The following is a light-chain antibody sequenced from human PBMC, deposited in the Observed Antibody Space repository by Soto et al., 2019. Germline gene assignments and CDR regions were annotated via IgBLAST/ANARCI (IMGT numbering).Light chain of an antibody. CDR2: GNT. J-gene: IGLJ3*02. CDR3: AALDDSLNGGV. CDR1: SSNIGGNY. Sequence: QSVLTQPPSASGTPGQRVTISCSGGSSNIGGNYVSWYQQFPGTAPKLLIYGNTQRPSGVPDRFSGSKSGTSASLAISGLRSEDGGDYYCAALDDSLNGGVFGGGTKLTVL. V-gene: IGLV1-47*02.